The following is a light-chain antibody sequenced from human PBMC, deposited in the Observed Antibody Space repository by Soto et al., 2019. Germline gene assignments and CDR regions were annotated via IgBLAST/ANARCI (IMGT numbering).Light chain of an antibody. CDR1: QSVSSSY. Sequence: EIVLTQSPGTLSLSPGERATLSCRASQSVSSSYLAWYQQKPGQAPRLLIYGASDRATGIPDRFSGSGSGTDFTLTISRLEPEDFGVYFCQQYGSSPLTFGQGTRLEIK. CDR2: GAS. CDR3: QQYGSSPLT. J-gene: IGKJ5*01. V-gene: IGKV3-20*01.